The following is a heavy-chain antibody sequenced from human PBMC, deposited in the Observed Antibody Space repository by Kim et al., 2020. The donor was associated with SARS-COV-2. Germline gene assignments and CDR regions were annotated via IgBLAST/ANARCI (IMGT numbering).Heavy chain of an antibody. CDR2: IRSKANSYAK. J-gene: IGHJ4*02. CDR1: GFTFSGSA. D-gene: IGHD2-8*02. CDR3: TRGTVDY. Sequence: GGSLRLSCAASGFTFSGSAMHWVRQASGKGLEWVGRIRSKANSYAKAYAASVKGRFTISRNDSKNTAYLQMNSLKTEDTAVYYCTRGTVDYWGQGTLVTVSS. V-gene: IGHV3-73*01.